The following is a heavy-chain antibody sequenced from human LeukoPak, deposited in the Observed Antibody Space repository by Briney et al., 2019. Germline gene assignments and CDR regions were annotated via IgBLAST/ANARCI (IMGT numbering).Heavy chain of an antibody. V-gene: IGHV3-30*18. D-gene: IGHD1-1*01. J-gene: IGHJ4*02. CDR1: GFTFSSYG. Sequence: GGSLRLPCAASGFTFSSYGMHWVRQAPGKGLEWVAVVSYNGSNKYYADSVKGRFTISRDNSKNTLSLQMSSLRAEDTAVYYCAKAETMTQRGYFDYWGQGTLVTVSS. CDR3: AKAETMTQRGYFDY. CDR2: VSYNGSNK.